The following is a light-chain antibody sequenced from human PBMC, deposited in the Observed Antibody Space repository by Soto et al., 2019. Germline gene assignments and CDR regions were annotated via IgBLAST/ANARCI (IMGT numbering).Light chain of an antibody. CDR2: AAS. J-gene: IGKJ1*01. CDR3: QQSYKSPPT. V-gene: IGKV1-39*01. CDR1: QSISSA. Sequence: DIQMTQSPSSLSASIGDRVTITCRASQSISSALNWYQHKPGKAPNLLIYAASSLQTGVPSRFSGSGSGTDFTLTISSLQPEDFATYYCQQSYKSPPTFGPGTKVDIK.